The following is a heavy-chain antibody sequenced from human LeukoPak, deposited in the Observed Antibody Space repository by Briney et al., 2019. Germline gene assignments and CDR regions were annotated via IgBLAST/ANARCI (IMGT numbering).Heavy chain of an antibody. CDR2: IYTDGST. Sequence: GGSLRLSCAASGFTVSRNYMSWVSQAPGKGLEWVSVIYTDGSTYYADSVRGRFTISRDNSENTLYLQMNSLRAEDTALYYCAGAYGYNYFHYWGQGTLVTVSS. D-gene: IGHD5-12*01. J-gene: IGHJ4*02. V-gene: IGHV3-53*01. CDR3: AGAYGYNYFHY. CDR1: GFTVSRNY.